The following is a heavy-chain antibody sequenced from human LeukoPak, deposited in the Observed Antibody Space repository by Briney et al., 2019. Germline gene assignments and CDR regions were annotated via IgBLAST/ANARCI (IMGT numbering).Heavy chain of an antibody. CDR3: ARHPPRGNDGNAFDM. J-gene: IGHJ3*02. CDR1: GFTFSSYS. D-gene: IGHD1-1*01. Sequence: GSLRLSCAASGFTFSSYSMNWVRQAPGKGLEWIGYIYYSGTTNYNPSLKSRVTISVDTSRNQFSLKLSSVTAADTAVYYCARHPPRGNDGNAFDMWGQGTMVTVSS. CDR2: IYYSGTT. V-gene: IGHV4-59*08.